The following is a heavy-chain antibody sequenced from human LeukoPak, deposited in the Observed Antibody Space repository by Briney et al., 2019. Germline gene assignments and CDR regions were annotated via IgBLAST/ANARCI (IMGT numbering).Heavy chain of an antibody. J-gene: IGHJ4*02. Sequence: ASVKVSCKASGYPFTSYYIHWVRQAPGQGLEWVGIINIPSGGSTSYGQKFQGRVTMTRDTSTSTVYLELSSLRSEDTAVYYCTRELGGSYNDYWGQGTPVTVSS. CDR3: TRELGGSYNDY. D-gene: IGHD1-26*01. CDR2: INIPSGGST. CDR1: GYPFTSYY. V-gene: IGHV1-46*01.